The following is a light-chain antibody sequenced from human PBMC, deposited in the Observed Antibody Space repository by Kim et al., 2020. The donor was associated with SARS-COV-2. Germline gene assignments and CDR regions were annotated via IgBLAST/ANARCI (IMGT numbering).Light chain of an antibody. CDR2: QDS. V-gene: IGLV3-1*01. Sequence: PGQTASITCSGDKLGDKYACWYQQNPGHSPVLVIYQDSKRPSGIPELFSGSNSGNTATLTISGTQAMDEADYYCQAWDSSTADVFGTGTKVTVL. CDR3: QAWDSSTADV. CDR1: KLGDKY. J-gene: IGLJ1*01.